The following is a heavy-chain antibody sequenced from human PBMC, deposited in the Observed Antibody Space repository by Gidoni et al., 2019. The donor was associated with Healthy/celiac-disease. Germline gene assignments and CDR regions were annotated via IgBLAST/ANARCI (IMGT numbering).Heavy chain of an antibody. CDR2: IKHSGST. CDR3: ARGGRGFGARFDY. V-gene: IGHV4-34*01. Sequence: QVQLQQWGAGLLKPSETLSLTCAVYGGSFSGYYWSWIRQPPGKGLEWIGEIKHSGSTNYNPSFKSGVTISVDTSKNQFSLKLSSVTAADTAVYYCARGGRGFGARFDYWGQGTLVTVSS. D-gene: IGHD3-10*01. CDR1: GGSFSGYY. J-gene: IGHJ4*02.